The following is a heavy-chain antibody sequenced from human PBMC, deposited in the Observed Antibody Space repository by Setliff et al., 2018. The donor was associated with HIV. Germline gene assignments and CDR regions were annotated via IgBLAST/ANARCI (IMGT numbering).Heavy chain of an antibody. J-gene: IGHJ6*04. CDR1: GFTFRTYW. CDR3: TRDPRPMDV. Sequence: PGGSLRLSCAVSGFTFRTYWMSWVRQTPGKGLEWVANIKQDGSQKYYVDSVKGRFTISRDNAKNSLYLQMNSLRAEDTAIYYCTRDPRPMDVWGKGTTVTVSS. CDR2: IKQDGSQK. V-gene: IGHV3-7*03.